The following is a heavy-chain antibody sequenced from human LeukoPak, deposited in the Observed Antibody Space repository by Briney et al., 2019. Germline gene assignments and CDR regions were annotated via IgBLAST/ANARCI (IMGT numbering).Heavy chain of an antibody. J-gene: IGHJ4*02. CDR3: ARRWLHRKGFDY. Sequence: SETLSLTCAVYGGSFSGYYWSWIRQPPGKGLEWIGEINHSGITNYNPSLKSRVTISVDTSKNQFSLKLSSVTAADTAVYYCARRWLHRKGFDYWGQGTLVTVSS. V-gene: IGHV4-34*01. CDR1: GGSFSGYY. D-gene: IGHD5-24*01. CDR2: INHSGIT.